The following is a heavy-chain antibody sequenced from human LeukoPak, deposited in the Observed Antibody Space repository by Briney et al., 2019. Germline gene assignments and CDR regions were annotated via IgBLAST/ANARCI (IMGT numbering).Heavy chain of an antibody. CDR1: GFTFSSYS. CDR3: ARDLDSSGWSRLGVY. V-gene: IGHV3-21*01. J-gene: IGHJ4*02. D-gene: IGHD6-19*01. CDR2: ISSSSYI. Sequence: GGSLGLSCAASGFTFSSYSMNWVRQAPGKGLEWVSSISSSSYIYYADSVKGRFTISRDNAKNSLYLQMNSLRAEDTAVYYCARDLDSSGWSRLGVYWGQGTLVTVSS.